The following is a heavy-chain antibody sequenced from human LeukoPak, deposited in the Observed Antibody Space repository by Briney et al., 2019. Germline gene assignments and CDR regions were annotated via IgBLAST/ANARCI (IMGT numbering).Heavy chain of an antibody. CDR1: GFTFDDYA. V-gene: IGHV3-43*02. Sequence: PGGSLRLSCAASGFTFDDYAMHWVRQAPGKGLEWVSLISGDGGSTYYADPVKGRFTISRDNSKNSLYLQMNSLRTEDTALYYCAKERNYYDSSGPFDYWGQGTLVTVSS. D-gene: IGHD3-22*01. CDR3: AKERNYYDSSGPFDY. CDR2: ISGDGGST. J-gene: IGHJ4*02.